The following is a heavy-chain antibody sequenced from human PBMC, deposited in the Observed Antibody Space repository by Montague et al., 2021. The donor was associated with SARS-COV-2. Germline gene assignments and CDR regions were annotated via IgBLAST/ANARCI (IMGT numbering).Heavy chain of an antibody. V-gene: IGHV4-59*01. J-gene: IGHJ6*02. CDR2: ISHSGTT. Sequence: SETLSLTCTVSGGSISNYSWNWVRQAPGKGLEWIAYISHSGTTNYNPSLRRRVTISIDRSNNQFSLKLNSVTAADTAVYYCARDVRPWDYGMDVWGQGTKVTVSS. CDR3: ARDVRPWDYGMDV. D-gene: IGHD2/OR15-2a*01. CDR1: GGSISNYS.